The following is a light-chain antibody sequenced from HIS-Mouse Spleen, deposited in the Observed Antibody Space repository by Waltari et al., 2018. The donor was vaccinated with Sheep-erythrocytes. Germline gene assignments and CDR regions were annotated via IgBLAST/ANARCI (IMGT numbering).Light chain of an antibody. Sequence: SYELTQPPSVSVSPGQTARITCSGDKVGDKYACWYQQKPGHSPVLVIYQDSKRPSGNPERFSGSNSGNTATLTISGTQAMDEADYYCQAWDSSTVVFGGGTKLTVL. V-gene: IGLV3-1*01. CDR2: QDS. J-gene: IGLJ2*01. CDR1: KVGDKY. CDR3: QAWDSSTVV.